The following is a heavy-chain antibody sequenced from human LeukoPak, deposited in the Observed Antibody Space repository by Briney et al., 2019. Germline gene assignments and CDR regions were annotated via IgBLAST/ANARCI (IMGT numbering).Heavy chain of an antibody. CDR3: ARHETGDLTY. CDR2: IYPGDSDT. V-gene: IGHV5-51*01. CDR1: GYRLADYW. J-gene: IGHJ4*02. D-gene: IGHD7-27*01. Sequence: GESLKISCKVSGYRLADYWLAWVRQIPGKGLKWMGIIYPGDSDTRYSPSFQGQVTISADKSISTAYLQWSSLKASDTAMYYCARHETGDLTYWGQGTLVTVSS.